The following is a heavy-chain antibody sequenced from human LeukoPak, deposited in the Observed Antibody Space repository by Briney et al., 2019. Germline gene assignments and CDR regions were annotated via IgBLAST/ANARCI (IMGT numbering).Heavy chain of an antibody. V-gene: IGHV3-9*03. Sequence: HAGRSLRLSCAASGFTFDDYAMHWVRQAPGKGLEWVSGISWNSGSIGYADSVKGRFTISRDNAKNSLYLQMNSLRAEDMALYYCAKDLGGSPWYFDLWGRGTLVTVSS. CDR2: ISWNSGSI. CDR3: AKDLGGSPWYFDL. J-gene: IGHJ2*01. D-gene: IGHD1-26*01. CDR1: GFTFDDYA.